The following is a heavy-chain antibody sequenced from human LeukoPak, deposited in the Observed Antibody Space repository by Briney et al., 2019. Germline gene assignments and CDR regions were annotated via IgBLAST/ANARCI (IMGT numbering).Heavy chain of an antibody. D-gene: IGHD3-9*01. CDR3: ARSYDILANFDY. J-gene: IGHJ4*02. Sequence: GGSLRLSCAASGITVSSNYMSWVRQAPGKGLEWVSVIYSGGSTYYADSVKGRFTISRDNSKNTLYLQMNSLRAEDTAVYYCARSYDILANFDYWGQGTLVTVSS. CDR2: IYSGGST. V-gene: IGHV3-66*01. CDR1: GITVSSNY.